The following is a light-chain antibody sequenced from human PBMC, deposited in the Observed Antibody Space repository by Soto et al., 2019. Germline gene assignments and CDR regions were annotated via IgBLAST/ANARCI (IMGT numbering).Light chain of an antibody. CDR2: VGTGGIVG. Sequence: QAVVTQPPSASASLGASVTLTCTLSSGYTNYKVDWYHQRPGNGPRFVMRVGTGGIVGSKGVGIPDRFSVLGSGPNRYLTIRNIQEEDEGDYHCGADHGDVSECVYVFGGGTKITVL. CDR3: GADHGDVSECVYV. CDR1: SGYTNYK. V-gene: IGLV9-49*01. J-gene: IGLJ3*02.